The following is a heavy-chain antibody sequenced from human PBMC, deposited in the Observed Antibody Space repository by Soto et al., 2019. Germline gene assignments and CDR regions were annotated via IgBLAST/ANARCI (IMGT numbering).Heavy chain of an antibody. Sequence: GGSLRRSCAASGFTFSSYAMNWVRQAPGKGLAWVSAIGTDGNTYYANSVKGRFTISRDNSRTTLYLQMNSLRVEDTALYYCVREYPGTRPFDYWGQGTLVTVSS. CDR2: IGTDGNT. J-gene: IGHJ4*01. CDR1: GFTFSSYA. V-gene: IGHV3-23*01. D-gene: IGHD2-2*01. CDR3: VREYPGTRPFDY.